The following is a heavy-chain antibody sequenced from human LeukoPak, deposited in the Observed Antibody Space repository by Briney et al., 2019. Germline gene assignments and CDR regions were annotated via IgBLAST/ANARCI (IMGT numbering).Heavy chain of an antibody. CDR2: IIPIFGTP. D-gene: IGHD5-12*01. J-gene: IGHJ6*03. CDR3: ARGPGLATIWSRYYMDV. CDR1: GGTFSSYG. Sequence: GASVKVSCKASGGTFSSYGISWVRQAPGQGLEWMGGIIPIFGTPNYAQKFQGRVTITADESTSTAYMELSSPRSEDTAVYYCARGPGLATIWSRYYMDVWGKGTTVTISS. V-gene: IGHV1-69*13.